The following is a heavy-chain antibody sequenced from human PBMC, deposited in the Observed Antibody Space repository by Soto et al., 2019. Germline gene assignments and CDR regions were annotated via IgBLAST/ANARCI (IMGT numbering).Heavy chain of an antibody. Sequence: GASVKVSCKASGGTFSSYAISWVRQAPGQGHEKMGRIIPILGISNYAQKFQGRVTITADKSTSTAYMELSSLRSEDTAVFYCARERRWLHQYYYGMDVWGQGTTVTVSS. CDR2: IIPILGIS. CDR3: ARERRWLHQYYYGMDV. CDR1: GGTFSSYA. J-gene: IGHJ6*02. D-gene: IGHD5-12*01. V-gene: IGHV1-69*04.